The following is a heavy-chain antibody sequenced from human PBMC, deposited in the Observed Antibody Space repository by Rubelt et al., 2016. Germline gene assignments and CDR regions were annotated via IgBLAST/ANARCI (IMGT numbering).Heavy chain of an antibody. CDR2: INAGNGNT. Sequence: QVQLVQSGAEVKKPGASVKVSCKASGYTFTSYAMHWVRQAPGQRLEWMGWINAGNGNTKYSQKFQGRVTITRDTTGGTAYMGLRSLGDEDTAVYYCAREDVATSYFDYWGQGTLVTVSS. J-gene: IGHJ4*02. CDR3: AREDVATSYFDY. D-gene: IGHD5-12*01. CDR1: GYTFTSYA. V-gene: IGHV1-3*01.